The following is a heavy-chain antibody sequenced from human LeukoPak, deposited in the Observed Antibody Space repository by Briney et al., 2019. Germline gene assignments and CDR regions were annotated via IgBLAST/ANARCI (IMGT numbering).Heavy chain of an antibody. Sequence: GGSLRLSCAASGFTFSDHYMDWVRQAPGKGLEWVGRTRNKANSYITEYAASVKGRFTISRDDSKNSLYLQMNSLKTEDTAVYYCARYSGYDSPFDYWGQGTLVTVSS. D-gene: IGHD5-12*01. V-gene: IGHV3-72*01. J-gene: IGHJ4*02. CDR3: ARYSGYDSPFDY. CDR1: GFTFSDHY. CDR2: TRNKANSYIT.